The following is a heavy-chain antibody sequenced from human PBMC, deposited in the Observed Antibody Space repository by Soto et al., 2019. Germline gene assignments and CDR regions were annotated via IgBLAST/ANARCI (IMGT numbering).Heavy chain of an antibody. CDR3: ARRRRPGNYYYYMDV. D-gene: IGHD2-2*01. V-gene: IGHV4-34*01. Sequence: PSETLSLTCAVYGGSFSGYYWSWIRQPPGKGLEWIGEINHSGSTNYNPSLKSRVTISVDTSKNQFSLKLSSVTAADTAVYYCARRRRPGNYYYYMDVWGKGTTVTVSS. CDR1: GGSFSGYY. J-gene: IGHJ6*03. CDR2: INHSGST.